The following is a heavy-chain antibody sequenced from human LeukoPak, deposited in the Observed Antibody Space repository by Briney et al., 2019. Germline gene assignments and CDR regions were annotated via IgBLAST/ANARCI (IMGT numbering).Heavy chain of an antibody. Sequence: GGSLRLSCAASGFTFSSYWMSWVRQAPGKGLEWVSAISGTGGSGSTYYADSVKGRFTISRDNSKNTLYLQMNSLRAEDTAVYYCAKPRCSSTSCSLGYFDYWGQGALVTVSS. J-gene: IGHJ4*02. CDR3: AKPRCSSTSCSLGYFDY. D-gene: IGHD2-2*01. CDR1: GFTFSSYW. CDR2: ISGTGGSGST. V-gene: IGHV3-23*01.